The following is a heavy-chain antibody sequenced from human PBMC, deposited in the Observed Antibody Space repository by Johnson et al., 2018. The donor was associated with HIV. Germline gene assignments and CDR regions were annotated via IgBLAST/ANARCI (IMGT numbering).Heavy chain of an antibody. CDR2: ISYDGSNK. CDR3: AREGKDAFDI. CDR1: GFTFSSYA. D-gene: IGHD3-10*01. V-gene: IGHV3-30-3*01. J-gene: IGHJ3*02. Sequence: VQLVESGGGLVQPGGSLRLSCAASGFTFSSYAMHWVRQAPAKGLEWVAVISYDGSNKYYADSVKGRFTISRDNSKNTLYLQMNSLRAEDTAVYYCAREGKDAFDIWGQGTMVTVSS.